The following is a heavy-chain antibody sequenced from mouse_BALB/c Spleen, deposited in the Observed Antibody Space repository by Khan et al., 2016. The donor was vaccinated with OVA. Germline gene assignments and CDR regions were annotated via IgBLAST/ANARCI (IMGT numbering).Heavy chain of an antibody. J-gene: IGHJ2*01. V-gene: IGHV5-6-3*01. CDR3: ARVGIIYYGNYAYYFDY. CDR1: GFTFSSYG. CDR2: INTTVGST. Sequence: EVELVESGGGLVQPGGSLKLSCAASGFTFSSYGMSWVRQTPDKRLELVATINTTVGSTYSPDSVQGRFTISRDNAKNTLYLQISSLKSEETAMYYCARVGIIYYGNYAYYFDYWGKGTTLTVSS. D-gene: IGHD2-1*01.